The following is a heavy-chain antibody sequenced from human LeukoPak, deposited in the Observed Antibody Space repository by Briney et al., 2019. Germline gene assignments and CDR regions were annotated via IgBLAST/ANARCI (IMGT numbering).Heavy chain of an antibody. J-gene: IGHJ4*02. CDR3: ARVGLSYSRPFDY. Sequence: ASVNVSCKASGGTFSSYAIGWVRQAPGQGLEWMGGIIPIFGTANYAQKFQGRVTITADESTSTAYMELSSLRSEDTAVYYCARVGLSYSRPFDYWGRGTLVTVSS. D-gene: IGHD2/OR15-2a*01. CDR2: IIPIFGTA. V-gene: IGHV1-69*13. CDR1: GGTFSSYA.